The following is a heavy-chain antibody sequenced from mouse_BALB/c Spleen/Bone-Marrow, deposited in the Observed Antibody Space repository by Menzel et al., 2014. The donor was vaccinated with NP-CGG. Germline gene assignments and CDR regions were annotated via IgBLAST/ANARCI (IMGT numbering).Heavy chain of an antibody. CDR2: IYPGYGDT. J-gene: IGHJ4*01. Sequence: VKLMESGAELVRPGSSVKISCKASGYAFSSYWMNWVKQRPGQGLEWIGQIYPGYGDTNYNGKFKGKATLTADKSSSTAYMQLSSLTSEDSAVYFCARNSGAMDYWGQGTSVTVSS. V-gene: IGHV1-80*01. CDR3: ARNSGAMDY. CDR1: GYAFSSYW. D-gene: IGHD3-1*01.